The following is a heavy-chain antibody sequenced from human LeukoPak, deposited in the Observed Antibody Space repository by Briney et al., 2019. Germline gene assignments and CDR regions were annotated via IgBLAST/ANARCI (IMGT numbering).Heavy chain of an antibody. D-gene: IGHD6-19*01. CDR2: ISSSSSYI. Sequence: GGSLRLSCAASGFTFSSYSMNWVRQAPGKGLEWGSSISSSSSYIYYADSVKGRFTISRDNAKNSLYLQMNSLRAEDTAVYYCDRGEGPRTPIAVAAGWGQGTLVTVSS. CDR1: GFTFSSYS. CDR3: DRGEGPRTPIAVAAG. J-gene: IGHJ4*02. V-gene: IGHV3-21*01.